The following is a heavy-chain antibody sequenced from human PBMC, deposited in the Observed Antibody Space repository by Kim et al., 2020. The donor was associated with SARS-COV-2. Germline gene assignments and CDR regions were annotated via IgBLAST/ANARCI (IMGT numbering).Heavy chain of an antibody. Sequence: GGSLRLSCAASGFTFSNAWMSWVRQAPGKGLEWVGRIKSKTDGGTTDYAAPVKGRFTISRDDSKNTLYLQMNSLKTEDTAVYYCTTDKLDWNADYYYYYGTYVRGQGTPGTVSS. CDR3: TTDKLDWNADYYYYYGTYV. V-gene: IGHV3-15*01. CDR1: GFTFSNAW. CDR2: IKSKTDGGTT. J-gene: IGHJ6*02. D-gene: IGHD1-1*01.